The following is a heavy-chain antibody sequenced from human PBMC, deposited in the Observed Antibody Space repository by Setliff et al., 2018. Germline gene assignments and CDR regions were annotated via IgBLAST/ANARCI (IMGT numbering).Heavy chain of an antibody. CDR2: ISPSGGSA. CDR1: GYSFTSYY. D-gene: IGHD3-22*01. CDR3: ARGYYDSYARYYVVGDY. V-gene: IGHV1-46*01. Sequence: ASVKVSCKASGYSFTSYYIHWVRQAPGLGLEWMGIISPSGGSASYAQKFQGRVTMTRDTSTSTVYMELSSLRTEDTAVYYCARGYYDSYARYYVVGDYWGQGTPVTVSS. J-gene: IGHJ4*02.